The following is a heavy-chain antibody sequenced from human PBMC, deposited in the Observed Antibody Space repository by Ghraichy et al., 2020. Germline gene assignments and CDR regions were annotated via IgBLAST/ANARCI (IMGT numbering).Heavy chain of an antibody. Sequence: SGPTLVKPTQTLTLTCTFSGFSLSTSGVGVGWIRQPPGKALEWLALIYWNDDKRYSPSLKSRLTITKDTSKNQVVLTMTNMDPVDTATYYCAHSPGSTWFEYYDILTGYDYWGQGTLVTVSS. D-gene: IGHD3-9*01. V-gene: IGHV2-5*01. CDR1: GFSLSTSGVG. CDR3: AHSPGSTWFEYYDILTGYDY. J-gene: IGHJ4*02. CDR2: IYWNDDK.